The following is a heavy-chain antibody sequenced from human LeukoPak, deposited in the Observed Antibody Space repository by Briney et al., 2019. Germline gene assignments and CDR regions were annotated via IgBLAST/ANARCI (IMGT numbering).Heavy chain of an antibody. Sequence: PGGSLRLSCAASGFTFSSYEMNWVRQAPGKGLEWVSYISSSGSTIYYAGSVKGRFTISRDNAKNSLYLQMNSLRAEDTAVYYCARDLQGWGYSSSWKNYYYGMDVWGQGTTVTVSS. D-gene: IGHD6-13*01. J-gene: IGHJ6*02. V-gene: IGHV3-48*03. CDR2: ISSSGSTI. CDR3: ARDLQGWGYSSSWKNYYYGMDV. CDR1: GFTFSSYE.